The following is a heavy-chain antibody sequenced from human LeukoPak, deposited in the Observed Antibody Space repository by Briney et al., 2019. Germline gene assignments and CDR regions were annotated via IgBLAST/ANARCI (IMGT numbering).Heavy chain of an antibody. CDR3: AGGPAGDSSGYDHTEYFQH. D-gene: IGHD3-22*01. Sequence: SVKVSCKSSGCTFSSYAISSVRQAPGQGLEWMGGIIPIFGTANYAQKLQGRVTITTDESTSTAYMELSSLRSEDTAVYCCAGGPAGDSSGYDHTEYFQHWGQGTLVTVSS. CDR2: IIPIFGTA. V-gene: IGHV1-69*05. CDR1: GCTFSSYA. J-gene: IGHJ1*01.